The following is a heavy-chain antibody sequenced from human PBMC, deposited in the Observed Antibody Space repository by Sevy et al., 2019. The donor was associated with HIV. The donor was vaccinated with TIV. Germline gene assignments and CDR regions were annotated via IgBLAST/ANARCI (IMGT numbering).Heavy chain of an antibody. CDR1: VYIFTDYY. CDR3: ARLTTKPTSDLYGMDV. Sequence: ASVKVSCKASVYIFTDYYIHWVRQTPGQGLEWMAWINSDSGVTNYAQTFQGEVTVTRDTSLSTAYLELSRLKSNDTAIYYCARLTTKPTSDLYGMDVWGQGTTVTVSS. J-gene: IGHJ6*02. V-gene: IGHV1-2*02. CDR2: INSDSGVT. D-gene: IGHD4-17*01.